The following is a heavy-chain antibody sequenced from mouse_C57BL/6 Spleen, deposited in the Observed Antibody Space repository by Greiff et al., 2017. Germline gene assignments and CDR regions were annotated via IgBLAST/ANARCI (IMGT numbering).Heavy chain of an antibody. Sequence: VQLQQPGAELVKPGASVKMSCKASGYTFTSYWITWVKQRPGQGLEWIGDIYPGSGSTNYNEKFKSKATLTVDTASSTAYMQLSNLTSEDSAVDYCARDGISPFDYWGQGTTLTVSS. CDR2: IYPGSGST. CDR3: ARDGISPFDY. CDR1: GYTFTSYW. J-gene: IGHJ2*01. V-gene: IGHV1-55*01. D-gene: IGHD1-1*01.